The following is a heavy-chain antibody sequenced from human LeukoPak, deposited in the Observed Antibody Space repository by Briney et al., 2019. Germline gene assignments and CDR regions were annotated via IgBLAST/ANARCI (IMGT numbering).Heavy chain of an antibody. J-gene: IGHJ5*02. CDR2: IYYSGST. V-gene: IGHV4-39*07. CDR1: GGSISSSSYY. CDR3: ARTFVLYCSSTSCYTGWFDP. Sequence: SETLSLTCTVSGGSISSSSYYWGWIRQPPGKGLEWIGSIYYSGSTYYNPSLKSRVTISVDTSKNQFSLKLSSVTAADTAVYYCARTFVLYCSSTSCYTGWFDPWGQGTLVTVSS. D-gene: IGHD2-2*02.